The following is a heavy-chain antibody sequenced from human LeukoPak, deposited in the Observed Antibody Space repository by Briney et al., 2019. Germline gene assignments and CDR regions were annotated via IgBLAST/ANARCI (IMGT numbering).Heavy chain of an antibody. J-gene: IGHJ3*02. D-gene: IGHD3-3*01. CDR2: ISISSNYI. V-gene: IGHV3-21*01. Sequence: GGSLRLSCVASGFTFRSYGMYWVRQAPGKGLEWVSSISISSNYIYYADSVKGRFTISRDNAKNSLYLQVNSLRAEDTAVYYCARGSRFGVVERDAFDIWGQGTMVTVSS. CDR3: ARGSRFGVVERDAFDI. CDR1: GFTFRSYG.